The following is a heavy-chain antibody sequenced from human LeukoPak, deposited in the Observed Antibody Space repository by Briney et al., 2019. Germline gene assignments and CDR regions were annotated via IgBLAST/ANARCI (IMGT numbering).Heavy chain of an antibody. CDR2: ISKDGSDK. D-gene: IGHD1-7*01. Sequence: GSLRLSCAASGFTFSDYAMHWVRQAPGKGLEWVAVISKDGSDKYYPGSVRGRFTISRDNSKNTIYLQMDSLRAEDTAIYYCARDYWWNYDYWGQGTLVTVSS. CDR1: GFTFSDYA. CDR3: ARDYWWNYDY. J-gene: IGHJ4*02. V-gene: IGHV3-30-3*01.